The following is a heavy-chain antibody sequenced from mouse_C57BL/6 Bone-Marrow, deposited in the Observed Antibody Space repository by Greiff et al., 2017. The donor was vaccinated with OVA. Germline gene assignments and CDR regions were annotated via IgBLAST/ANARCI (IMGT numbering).Heavy chain of an antibody. Sequence: VQLQQPGAELVKPGASVKLSCKASGYTFTSYWMHWVKQRPGQGLEWIGMIHPNSGSTNYNEKFKSKATLTVDKSSSTAYMQLSSLTSEDSAVYYCAKGYYYGSSLYFDYWGQGTTLTVSS. CDR1: GYTFTSYW. D-gene: IGHD1-1*01. CDR3: AKGYYYGSSLYFDY. CDR2: IHPNSGST. J-gene: IGHJ2*01. V-gene: IGHV1-64*01.